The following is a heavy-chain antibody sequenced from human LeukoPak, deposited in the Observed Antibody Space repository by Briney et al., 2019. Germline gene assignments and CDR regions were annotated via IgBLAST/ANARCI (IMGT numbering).Heavy chain of an antibody. CDR1: GYTLTELS. CDR2: FDPEDGET. CDR3: ATDTYYYDSSGYYFGY. Sequence: ASVKVSCKVSGYTLTELSMHWVRQAPGKGLEWMGDFDPEDGETIYAQKFQGRVTMTEDTSTDTAYMELSSLRSEDTAVYYCATDTYYYDSSGYYFGYWGQGTLVTVSS. J-gene: IGHJ4*02. V-gene: IGHV1-24*01. D-gene: IGHD3-22*01.